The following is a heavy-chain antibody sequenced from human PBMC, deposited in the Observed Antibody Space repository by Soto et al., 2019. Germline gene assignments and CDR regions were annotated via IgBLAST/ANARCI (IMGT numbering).Heavy chain of an antibody. D-gene: IGHD3-22*01. CDR1: GGTFSSYA. CDR2: IIPIFGTA. CDR3: ARERYYDSSGYYARESYYFDY. Sequence: SVKVSCKASGGTFSSYAISWVRQAPGQGLEWMGGIIPIFGTANYAQKFQGRVTITADESTSTAYMELSSLRSEDTAVYYCARERYYDSSGYYARESYYFDYWGQGTLVTVSS. J-gene: IGHJ4*02. V-gene: IGHV1-69*13.